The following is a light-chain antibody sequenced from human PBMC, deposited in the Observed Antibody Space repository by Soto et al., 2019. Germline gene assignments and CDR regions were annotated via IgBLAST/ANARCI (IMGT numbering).Light chain of an antibody. V-gene: IGLV4-69*01. CDR3: QTWGTGFQF. CDR2: LNNDGSH. CDR1: IGHSSYA. Sequence: QLVLTQSPSASASLGASVKLTCTLSIGHSSYAIAWHQKQPGKGPRYLMDLNNDGSHTKGDGIPDRFSGSSSGADRYLIISSLQSEDEADYYCQTWGTGFQFFGGGTKLIVL. J-gene: IGLJ2*01.